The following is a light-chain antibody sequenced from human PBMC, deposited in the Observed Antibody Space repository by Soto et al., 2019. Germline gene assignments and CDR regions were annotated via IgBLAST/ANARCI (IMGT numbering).Light chain of an antibody. CDR1: QSISVS. J-gene: IGKJ1*01. Sequence: IQMTQSPSTLSASVGDTVTITCRASQSISVSLAWYKQKPGKAPHLLIYDASTLQGGVPSRLSGSGSGTEFTLTITSIKPEDFATYFCQQYDKYSTFGHGTKVDIK. CDR3: QQYDKYST. CDR2: DAS. V-gene: IGKV1-5*01.